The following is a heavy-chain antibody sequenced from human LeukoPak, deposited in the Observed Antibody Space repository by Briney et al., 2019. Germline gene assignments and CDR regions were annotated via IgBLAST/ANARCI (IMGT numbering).Heavy chain of an antibody. J-gene: IGHJ3*02. CDR3: ARRPYSSSWYSDFDI. D-gene: IGHD6-13*01. CDR2: INHSGST. Sequence: PSETLSLTCAVYGGSFSGYYWSWIRQPPGKGLEWIGEINHSGSTNYNPSLKSRVTISVDTSKNQFSLKLSSVTAADTAVYYCARRPYSSSWYSDFDIWGQGTMVTVSS. V-gene: IGHV4-34*01. CDR1: GGSFSGYY.